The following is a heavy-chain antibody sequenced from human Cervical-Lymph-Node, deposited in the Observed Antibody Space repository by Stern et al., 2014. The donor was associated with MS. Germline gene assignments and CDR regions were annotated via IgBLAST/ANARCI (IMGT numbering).Heavy chain of an antibody. V-gene: IGHV3-11*01. CDR2: ISGRDGTI. CDR1: GFTFSDYY. D-gene: IGHD3-10*01. J-gene: IGHJ4*02. CDR3: ARAGGSKDDF. Sequence: VQLVESGGGLVKPGGSLRLSCAASGFTFSDYYMNWIRQAPGKGLEWVSYISGRDGTIFYADSVKGRFTISRDNAKKSLYLQMTSLRAEDTAVYYCARAGGSKDDFWGQGTLVTVSS.